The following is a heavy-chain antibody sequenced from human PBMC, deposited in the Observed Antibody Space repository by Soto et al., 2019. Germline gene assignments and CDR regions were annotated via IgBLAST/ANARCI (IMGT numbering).Heavy chain of an antibody. D-gene: IGHD6-6*01. J-gene: IGHJ5*02. CDR2: IYHSGST. CDR3: AREGSSSFIGWFDP. CDR1: GFSISSGGYS. V-gene: IGHV4-30-2*01. Sequence: SETLSLTCAVSGFSISSGGYSWSWIRQPPGKGLEWIGYIYHSGSTYYNPSLKSRVTISVDRSKNQFSLKLSSVTAADTAVYYCAREGSSSFIGWFDPWGQGTLVTVSS.